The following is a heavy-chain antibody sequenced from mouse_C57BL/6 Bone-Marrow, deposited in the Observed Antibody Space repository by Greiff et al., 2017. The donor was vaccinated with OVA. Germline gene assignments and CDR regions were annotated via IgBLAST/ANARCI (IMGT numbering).Heavy chain of an antibody. CDR2: IDPETGGA. D-gene: IGHD2-5*01. V-gene: IGHV1-15*01. Sequence: VQLHQSGAELVRPGASVTLSCKASGYTFTDYEMHWVKQTPVPGLEWIGAIDPETGGAAYNQQFKGKAILTADKSSSTAYMEIRSLTSEDAAVYYGTRSYSNYGDFDYGGQGTTLTVSS. J-gene: IGHJ2*01. CDR3: TRSYSNYGDFDY. CDR1: GYTFTDYE.